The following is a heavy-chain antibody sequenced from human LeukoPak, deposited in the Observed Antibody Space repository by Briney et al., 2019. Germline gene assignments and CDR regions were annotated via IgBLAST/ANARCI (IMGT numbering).Heavy chain of an antibody. V-gene: IGHV3-48*04. J-gene: IGHJ4*02. D-gene: IGHD6-19*01. CDR1: GFTFSTYT. CDR2: ISSSGSTI. CDR3: ARPMQWLVQPDY. Sequence: GGSLRLSCAASGFTFSTYTLTWVRQAPGKGLEWVSYISSSGSTIYYADSVKGRFTISRDNAKNSLYLQMNSLRAEDTAVYYCARPMQWLVQPDYWGQGTLVTVSS.